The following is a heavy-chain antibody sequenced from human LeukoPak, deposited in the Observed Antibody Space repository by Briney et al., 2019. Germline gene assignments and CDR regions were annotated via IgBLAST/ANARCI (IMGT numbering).Heavy chain of an antibody. V-gene: IGHV4-59*01. CDR3: ARHHERSGYRAVDY. CDR2: IYYSGST. Sequence: SETLSLTCTASGGSISSYYWSWIRQPPGKGLEWIGYIYYSGSTNYNPSLKSRVTISVDTSMNQFSLKMSSVTSADTAVYYCARHHERSGYRAVDYWGQGTLVTVSS. CDR1: GGSISSYY. D-gene: IGHD3-22*01. J-gene: IGHJ4*02.